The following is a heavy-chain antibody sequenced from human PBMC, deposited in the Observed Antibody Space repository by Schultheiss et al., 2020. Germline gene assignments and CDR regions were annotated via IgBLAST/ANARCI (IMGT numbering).Heavy chain of an antibody. V-gene: IGHV3-49*03. CDR2: IRSKAYGGTT. J-gene: IGHJ6*03. D-gene: IGHD3-3*01. CDR3: TRGMLNYDFWSGYYSPDYYYMDV. Sequence: GGSLRLSCTASGFTFGDYAMSWFRQAPGKGLEWVGFIRSKAYGGTTEYAASVKGRFTISRDDSKSIAYLQMNSLKTEDTAVYYCTRGMLNYDFWSGYYSPDYYYMDVWGKGTTVTVSS. CDR1: GFTFGDYA.